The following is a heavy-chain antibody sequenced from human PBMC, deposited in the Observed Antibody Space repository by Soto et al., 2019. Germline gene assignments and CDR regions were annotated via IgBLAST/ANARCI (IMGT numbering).Heavy chain of an antibody. D-gene: IGHD6-13*01. Sequence: QVQLVESGGGVVQPGTSLRLSCAASGFTFSNYGMHWVRQAPGKGLDWVASISPDGNNKYYADSVKGRFTISRDNSKNTLMLEMNSLRVEDAAVYYCAKGVEQQLVRCGLDCWGQGTLVTVSS. J-gene: IGHJ4*02. V-gene: IGHV3-30*18. CDR3: AKGVEQQLVRCGLDC. CDR1: GFTFSNYG. CDR2: ISPDGNNK.